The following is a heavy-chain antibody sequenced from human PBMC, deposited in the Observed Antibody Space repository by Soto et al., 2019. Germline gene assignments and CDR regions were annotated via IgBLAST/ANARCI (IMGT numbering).Heavy chain of an antibody. J-gene: IGHJ6*02. Sequence: QVQLVQSGAEVKKPGASLKVSCKASGYTFTDYYVHWVRQAPGQGLEWMGWINPNSGGTKTAQKFQGRVTVTRDTSISTAYMDLSRLRSDDTAVYYCARDVTRTQSCTNGVCFFHYYDMDAWGQGTMVTVSS. D-gene: IGHD2-8*01. CDR3: ARDVTRTQSCTNGVCFFHYYDMDA. CDR2: INPNSGGT. CDR1: GYTFTDYY. V-gene: IGHV1-2*02.